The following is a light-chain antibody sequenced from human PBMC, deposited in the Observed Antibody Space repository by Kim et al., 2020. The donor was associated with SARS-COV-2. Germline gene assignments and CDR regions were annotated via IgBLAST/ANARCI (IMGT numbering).Light chain of an antibody. CDR3: QQYHSIALT. CDR2: WAS. J-gene: IGKJ4*01. CDR1: QSVLYSSNNKNY. Sequence: DIVMTQSPDSLAVSLGERATINCKSSQSVLYSSNNKNYLAWYQQKPGQPPTLLIYWASTRESGVPDRFSGSGSGTDFTLTISSLQAEDVAVYYCQQYHSIALTFGGGTKVDIK. V-gene: IGKV4-1*01.